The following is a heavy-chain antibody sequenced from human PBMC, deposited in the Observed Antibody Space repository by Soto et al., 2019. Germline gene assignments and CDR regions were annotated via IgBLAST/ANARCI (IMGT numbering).Heavy chain of an antibody. J-gene: IGHJ6*02. V-gene: IGHV1-2*02. Sequence: ASVKVSCKASGYTFTGYYMHWVRQAAGQGLEWMGWINPNSGGTNYAQKFQGRVTMNRDTSISTAYMELSRLRSDETDVDYCARDVASGYYYSSGYYFRYYYYGMDVWGQGTTVTVSS. CDR1: GYTFTGYY. CDR3: ARDVASGYYYSSGYYFRYYYYGMDV. D-gene: IGHD3-22*01. CDR2: INPNSGGT.